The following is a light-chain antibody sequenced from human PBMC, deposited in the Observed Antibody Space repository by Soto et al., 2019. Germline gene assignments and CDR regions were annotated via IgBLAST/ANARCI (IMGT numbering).Light chain of an antibody. Sequence: QSVLTQPPSVSGAPGQRVTISCTGSSSNIGAGCDIHWYQQLPGAAPKLLISGNSNRPSGVPDRFSGSKSGTSASLAIAGLQAEDEADYYCQSYDTSLSGSVFGGGTKLTVL. V-gene: IGLV1-40*01. CDR1: SSNIGAGCD. CDR2: GNS. CDR3: QSYDTSLSGSV. J-gene: IGLJ2*01.